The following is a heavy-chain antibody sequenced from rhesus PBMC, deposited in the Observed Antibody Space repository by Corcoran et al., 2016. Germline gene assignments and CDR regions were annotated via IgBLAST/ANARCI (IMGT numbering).Heavy chain of an antibody. CDR1: GFTFSNSW. V-gene: IGHV3-30*02. CDR2: IKRKADGETA. D-gene: IGHD3-3*01. Sequence: GESGAGLVQPGGSLRLSCAASGFTFSNSWMSWVRQAPGKGLEWVARIKRKADGETADYAASVKGRFTISRDDSKNTLYLQMKSLKTEDTAVYYCTTDHIDCWSGSTRYFDYWGQGVLVTVSS. J-gene: IGHJ4*01. CDR3: TTDHIDCWSGSTRYFDY.